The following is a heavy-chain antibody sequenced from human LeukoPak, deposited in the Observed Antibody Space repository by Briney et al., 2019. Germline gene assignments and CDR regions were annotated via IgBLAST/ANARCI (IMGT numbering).Heavy chain of an antibody. V-gene: IGHV4-34*01. D-gene: IGHD3-10*01. Sequence: PSETLSLTCAVYGGSFSGYYWSWIRQPPGKGLEWIGEINHSGSTNYNPSLKSRVTISVDTSKNQFSLKLSSVTAADTAVYYCAWIDYYGSGSHGSWGQGTLVTVSS. J-gene: IGHJ4*02. CDR2: INHSGST. CDR3: AWIDYYGSGSHGS. CDR1: GGSFSGYY.